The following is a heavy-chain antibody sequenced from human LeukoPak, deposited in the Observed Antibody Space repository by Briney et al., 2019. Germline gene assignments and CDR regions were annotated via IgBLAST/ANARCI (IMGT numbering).Heavy chain of an antibody. V-gene: IGHV3-48*03. D-gene: IGHD6-19*01. CDR1: GFTFSTYE. CDR3: ARLAVAGYFDY. Sequence: GGSLRLSCAASGFTFSTYEINWVRQAPGKGLEWVSYISSSGSTIYFADSVKGRFTISRDNAKNSLYLQMNSLRAEDTAVYYCARLAVAGYFDYWGQGTLVTVSS. CDR2: ISSSGSTI. J-gene: IGHJ4*02.